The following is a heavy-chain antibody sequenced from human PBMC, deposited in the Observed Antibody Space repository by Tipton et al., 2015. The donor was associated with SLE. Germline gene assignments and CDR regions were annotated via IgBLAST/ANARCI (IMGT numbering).Heavy chain of an antibody. V-gene: IGHV4-39*07. CDR1: GGAIGSSGYY. CDR3: ARGAIAVAGSGWFDP. D-gene: IGHD6-19*01. J-gene: IGHJ5*02. Sequence: TLSLTCTVSGGAIGSSGYYWAWLRQPPGKGLEWIGSFHYSGHTYYSPSLKSRVTTSVDTSKNQISLKVYSVTAADTAVYYCARGAIAVAGSGWFDPWGQGTLVIVSS. CDR2: FHYSGHT.